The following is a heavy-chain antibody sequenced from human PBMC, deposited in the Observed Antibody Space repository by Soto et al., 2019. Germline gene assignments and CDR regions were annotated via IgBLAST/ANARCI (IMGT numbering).Heavy chain of an antibody. V-gene: IGHV1-58*01. CDR1: GFTFTSSA. CDR2: IAVGSGNT. Sequence: SVKGSCKASGFTFTSSAVQRVRQARGQRLEWIGWIAVGSGNTNYAQKFQERVTITRDMSTSTAYMELSSLRSEDTAVYYCAGTYDYIWGGYYYMDVWGKGTTVTVSS. CDR3: AGTYDYIWGGYYYMDV. D-gene: IGHD3-16*01. J-gene: IGHJ6*03.